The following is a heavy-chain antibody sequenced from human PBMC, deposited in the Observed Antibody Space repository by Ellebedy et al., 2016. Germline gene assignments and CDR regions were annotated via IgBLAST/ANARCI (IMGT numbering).Heavy chain of an antibody. J-gene: IGHJ6*02. V-gene: IGHV3-23*01. D-gene: IGHD2-21*01. CDR3: ARKRLLQRVLIQAAYSVMDV. CDR2: ISAAGGRT. CDR1: GFTFSRNG. Sequence: GGSLRLSXEASGFTFSRNGMHWVRQAPGKGLEWVSDISAAGGRTYLGNSVMGRFIISRDNSKNTLSLQMNSLRAEDTAVYYCARKRLLQRVLIQAAYSVMDVWGQGTTVTVSS.